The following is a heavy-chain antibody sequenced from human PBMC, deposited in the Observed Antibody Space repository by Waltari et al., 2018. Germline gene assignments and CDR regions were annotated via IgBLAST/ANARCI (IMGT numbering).Heavy chain of an antibody. V-gene: IGHV4-39*01. Sequence: QLQLQESGPGLVKPSETLSLTCTVSGGSLSSSSYYWGWIRQPPGTGLGWIGSIYYSGSTYYNPSLKSGDTIAVDTSKNQVSLKLSSVTAADTAVDYCARRSSGSYLRLLDYWGQGTLVTGSS. D-gene: IGHD1-26*01. J-gene: IGHJ4*02. CDR2: IYYSGST. CDR3: ARRSSGSYLRLLDY. CDR1: GGSLSSSSYY.